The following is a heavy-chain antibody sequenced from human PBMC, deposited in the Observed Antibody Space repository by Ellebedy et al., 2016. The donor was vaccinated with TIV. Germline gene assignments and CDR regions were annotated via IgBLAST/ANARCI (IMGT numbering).Heavy chain of an antibody. V-gene: IGHV1-69*05. CDR2: IIPIFGTA. CDR3: ARDSKLLWFGETGEPYYYGMDV. Sequence: SVKVSCXASGGTFSSYAISWVRQAPGQGLEWMGGIIPIFGTANYAQKLQGRVTMTTDTSTSTAYMELRSLRSDDTAVYYCARDSKLLWFGETGEPYYYGMDVWGQGTTVTVSS. J-gene: IGHJ6*02. D-gene: IGHD3-10*01. CDR1: GGTFSSYA.